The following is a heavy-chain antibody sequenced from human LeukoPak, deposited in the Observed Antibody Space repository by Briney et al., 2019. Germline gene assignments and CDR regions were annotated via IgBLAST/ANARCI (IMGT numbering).Heavy chain of an antibody. CDR3: ARDRGDYGDYDRLDY. CDR1: GYTFTSYG. V-gene: IGHV1-18*01. J-gene: IGHJ4*02. CDR2: ISAYNGNT. Sequence: SVKVSCKASGYTFTSYGISWVRQAPGQGLEWMGWISAYNGNTNYAQKLQGRVTMTTDTSTSTAYMELRSLRSDDAAVYYCARDRGDYGDYDRLDYWGQGTLVTVSS. D-gene: IGHD4-17*01.